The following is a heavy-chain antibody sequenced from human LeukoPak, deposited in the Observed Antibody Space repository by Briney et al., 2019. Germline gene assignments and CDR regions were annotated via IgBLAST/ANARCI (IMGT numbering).Heavy chain of an antibody. V-gene: IGHV3-48*02. D-gene: IGHD1-26*01. CDR3: ARDLRGRSLFYCMDV. CDR1: GFTFSSYS. J-gene: IGHJ6*02. CDR2: ISSSSTI. Sequence: GGSLRLSCAASGFTFSSYSMNWVRQAPGKGLEWVSYISSSSTIYYADSVKGRFTISRDNAKNSLYLQMSSLRDEDTAVYYCARDLRGRSLFYCMDVWGQGTTVTVSS.